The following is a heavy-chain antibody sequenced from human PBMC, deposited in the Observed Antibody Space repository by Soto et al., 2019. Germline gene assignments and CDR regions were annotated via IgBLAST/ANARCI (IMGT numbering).Heavy chain of an antibody. D-gene: IGHD3-10*01. J-gene: IGHJ4*02. CDR1: GFTFKTYG. V-gene: IGHV3-30*03. Sequence: QVQLVESGGGVVQPGRSLRLSCAASGFTFKTYGMHWVRQAPGKGLEWVSVISYDGNHKYYADSVKGRFTNSRDISKDTLFLQMDSLRSEDTAVYYCARWGTTMDLDYWGQGTLVTVSS. CDR3: ARWGTTMDLDY. CDR2: ISYDGNHK.